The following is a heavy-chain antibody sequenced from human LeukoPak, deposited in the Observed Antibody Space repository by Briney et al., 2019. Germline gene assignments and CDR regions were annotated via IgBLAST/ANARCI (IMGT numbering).Heavy chain of an antibody. Sequence: PSQTLSLTYAVSGGSISSGGYSWSWIRQPPGMGLEWIGYIYHSGGAYYNPSLKSRVTISVDTSKNQFSLKLSSVTAADTAVYYCARGIPRADYDSSGPPESPFDYWGQGTLVTVSS. CDR2: IYHSGGA. V-gene: IGHV4-30-2*01. J-gene: IGHJ4*02. CDR1: GGSISSGGYS. CDR3: ARGIPRADYDSSGPPESPFDY. D-gene: IGHD3-22*01.